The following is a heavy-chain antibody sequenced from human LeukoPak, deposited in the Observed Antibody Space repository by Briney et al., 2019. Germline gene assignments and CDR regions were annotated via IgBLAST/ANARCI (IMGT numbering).Heavy chain of an antibody. D-gene: IGHD6-19*01. Sequence: SGTLSLTCAVSGGSMSDNWWSWVRQPPGKGLEWIGEIYHTGSTNYNPSLKSRVTISIDKSKNQFSLKLSSVTAADTAVYYCARGISPGSGWFFDIWGQGTMVTVSS. CDR1: GGSMSDNW. CDR3: ARGISPGSGWFFDI. V-gene: IGHV4-4*02. J-gene: IGHJ3*02. CDR2: IYHTGST.